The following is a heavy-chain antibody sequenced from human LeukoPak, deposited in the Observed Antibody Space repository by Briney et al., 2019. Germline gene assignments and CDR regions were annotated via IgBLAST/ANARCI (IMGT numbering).Heavy chain of an antibody. D-gene: IGHD3-22*01. CDR2: ISSSGSTI. CDR1: GFTFSSYE. Sequence: PGGSLRLSCAASGFTFSSYEMNWVCQGPGKGLEWGSYISSSGSTIYYADSVKGRFTISRDNAKNSLYLQMNSLRAEDTAVYYCARSYYYDSSGYSNWFDPWGQGTLVTVSS. CDR3: ARSYYYDSSGYSNWFDP. V-gene: IGHV3-48*03. J-gene: IGHJ5*02.